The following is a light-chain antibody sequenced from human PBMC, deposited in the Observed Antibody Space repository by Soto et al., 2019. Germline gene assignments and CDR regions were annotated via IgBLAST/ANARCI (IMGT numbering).Light chain of an antibody. Sequence: EFVLTPSPCTLSLSPGERATLYCRGIQSVSSIFLAWYQQKPGQAPRLLIYGASSRATGVPDRFSGSGSGTDFTLTISRLEPEDFAVYYCHQYGDSPPWTVGQVTKVDI. J-gene: IGKJ1*01. CDR2: GAS. CDR1: QSVSSIF. CDR3: HQYGDSPPWT. V-gene: IGKV3-20*01.